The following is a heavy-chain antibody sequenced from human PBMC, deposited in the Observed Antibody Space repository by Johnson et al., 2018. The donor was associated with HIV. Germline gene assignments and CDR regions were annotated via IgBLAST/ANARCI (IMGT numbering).Heavy chain of an antibody. V-gene: IGHV3-66*01. CDR3: ANSGLWGPMN. CDR2: IYSGGTT. D-gene: IGHD4/OR15-4a*01. J-gene: IGHJ3*01. Sequence: LVESGGGVVQPGRSLRLSCAVSGFSVSTNYINWVRQAPGKGLEWVSVIYSGGTTYYGDSVMGRFTISRDNSKNTLYLQMNSLRAEDAAVYCCANSGLWGPMNWGQGTMVTVSS. CDR1: GFSVSTNY.